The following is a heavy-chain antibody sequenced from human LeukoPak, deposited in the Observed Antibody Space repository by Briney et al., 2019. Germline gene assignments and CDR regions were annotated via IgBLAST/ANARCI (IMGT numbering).Heavy chain of an antibody. J-gene: IGHJ6*03. CDR1: GGSISSSSYY. CDR2: IYYNGST. CDR3: ARHSIAARGYYYYMDV. V-gene: IGHV4-39*01. Sequence: PSETLSLTCTVSGGSISSSSYYWGWIRQPPGKGLEWIGSIYYNGSTYYNPSLKSRVTISVDTSKNQFSLKLSSVTAADTAVYYCARHSIAARGYYYYMDVWGKGTTVTVSS. D-gene: IGHD6-6*01.